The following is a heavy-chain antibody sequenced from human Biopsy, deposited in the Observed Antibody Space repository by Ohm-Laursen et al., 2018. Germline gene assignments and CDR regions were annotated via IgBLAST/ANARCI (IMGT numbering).Heavy chain of an antibody. Sequence: ASVKVSCKVSSYTFTDYNIHWMRQAPGQGLEWMGWISAYNGNRNYAQKFQGRVTMTTDTSTSTAYMELRSLRSDDTAVYFCAREEDNSGYDYYGMDVWGQGTTVTVSS. V-gene: IGHV1-18*04. CDR1: SYTFTDYN. CDR2: ISAYNGNR. J-gene: IGHJ6*02. CDR3: AREEDNSGYDYYGMDV. D-gene: IGHD3-22*01.